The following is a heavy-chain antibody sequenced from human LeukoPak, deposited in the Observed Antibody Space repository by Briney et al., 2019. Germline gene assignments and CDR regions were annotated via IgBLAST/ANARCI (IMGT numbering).Heavy chain of an antibody. D-gene: IGHD2-2*01. CDR3: ATPGWDCSSTSCYEMDV. CDR2: ISYDGSNK. CDR1: GFTFSSYA. J-gene: IGHJ6*04. V-gene: IGHV3-30*01. Sequence: SGGSLRLSCAASGFTFSSYAMHWVRQAPGKGLEWVAVISYDGSNKYYADSVKGRFTISRDNSKNTLYLQMNSLRAEDTAVYYCATPGWDCSSTSCYEMDVWGKGTTVTVSS.